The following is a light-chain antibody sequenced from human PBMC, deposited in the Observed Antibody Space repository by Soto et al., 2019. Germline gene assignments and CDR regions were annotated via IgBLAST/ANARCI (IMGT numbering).Light chain of an antibody. CDR2: GAS. V-gene: IGKV3-20*01. CDR3: QQYGGSPYT. CDR1: QSVRSNY. Sequence: EIVLTQSPGTLSFSPGERATLSCRASQSVRSNYLAWYQQKPGQAPRLLIYGASSRATGIPDRFSGTGSGTDFTLTISRLEPEDFAVYYCQQYGGSPYTFGQGTKLEIK. J-gene: IGKJ2*01.